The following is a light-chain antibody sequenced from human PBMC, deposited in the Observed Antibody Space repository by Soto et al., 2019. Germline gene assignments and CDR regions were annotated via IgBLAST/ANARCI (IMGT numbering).Light chain of an antibody. Sequence: EIVMTQSPATLSVSPGDRVTLSCRASQSVSSDLAWYQHKPGQPPRLLIYGASTRATGIPDTFSGSGSGTEFTLTISSLQSEDSAVYYCQQYFGSRTFGQGTRVEV. J-gene: IGKJ1*01. CDR1: QSVSSD. V-gene: IGKV3-15*01. CDR2: GAS. CDR3: QQYFGSRT.